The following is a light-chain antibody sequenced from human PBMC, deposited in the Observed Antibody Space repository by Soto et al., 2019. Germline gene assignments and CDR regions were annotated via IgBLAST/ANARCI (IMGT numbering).Light chain of an antibody. Sequence: QSALTQPRSVSGSPGQSVTISCTGTSSDVGGYNYVSWYQQHPGKAPKLMIYDVGKRPSGVPDRFSGSKSDNTASLTISGLQAEDEADYYCCSYAGSYNLVFGNGTKLTV. J-gene: IGLJ1*01. CDR3: CSYAGSYNLV. V-gene: IGLV2-11*01. CDR2: DVG. CDR1: SSDVGGYNY.